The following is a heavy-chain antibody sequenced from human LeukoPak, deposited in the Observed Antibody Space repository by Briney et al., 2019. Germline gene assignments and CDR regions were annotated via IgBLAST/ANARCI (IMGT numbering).Heavy chain of an antibody. CDR3: ARAGGNSGYNSQFNWFDT. Sequence: GGSLRLSCEASGFTFSSYEMNWVRQAPGKGLEWVANIQQGGGEKHYVDSVKGRFTISRDNAKNSLYLQMNSLRAEDTAVYYCARAGGNSGYNSQFNWFDTWGQGTLVTVSS. CDR2: IQQGGGEK. CDR1: GFTFSSYE. J-gene: IGHJ5*02. D-gene: IGHD5-12*01. V-gene: IGHV3-7*03.